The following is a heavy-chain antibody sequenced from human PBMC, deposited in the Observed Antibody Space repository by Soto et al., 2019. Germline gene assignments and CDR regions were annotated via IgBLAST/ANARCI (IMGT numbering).Heavy chain of an antibody. Sequence: SETLSLTCTVSGVAVSSGSYYWSWIRQTPGKGLEWIGYIYYSGSTNYNPSLKSRVTISVDTSKNQFSLKPSSVTAADTAVYYCASGGLDFVVVPSGRSYGMDVWGKGTTVTVSS. J-gene: IGHJ6*04. D-gene: IGHD2-2*03. CDR3: ASGGLDFVVVPSGRSYGMDV. CDR1: GVAVSSGSYY. V-gene: IGHV4-61*01. CDR2: IYYSGST.